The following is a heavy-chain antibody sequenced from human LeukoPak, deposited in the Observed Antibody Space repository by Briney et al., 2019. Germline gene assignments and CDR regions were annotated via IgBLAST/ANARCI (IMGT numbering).Heavy chain of an antibody. D-gene: IGHD5-18*01. Sequence: EASVKVSCKASGYTFTGYYMHWVRQAPGQGLEWMGGIIPIFGTANYAQKFQGRVTITADKSTSTAYMELSSLRSEDTAVYYCARGRGYSYGGHYYYYYMDVWGKGTTVTVSS. J-gene: IGHJ6*03. V-gene: IGHV1-69*06. CDR3: ARGRGYSYGGHYYYYYMDV. CDR2: IIPIFGTA. CDR1: GYTFTGYY.